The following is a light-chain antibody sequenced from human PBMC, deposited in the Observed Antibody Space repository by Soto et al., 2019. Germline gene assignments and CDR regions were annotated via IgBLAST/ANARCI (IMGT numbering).Light chain of an antibody. V-gene: IGKV1-39*01. CDR2: GAS. Sequence: DVRMTQSPSSLSASVGGSITITCRASRIINSYVKWFQQQPEEPPRLLIYGASTLHDGVPSRFSGSGSGADFTLTISGLQPEDVASYHCQQTYSDISFGGGTKVDIK. CDR1: RIINSY. CDR3: QQTYSDIS. J-gene: IGKJ4*01.